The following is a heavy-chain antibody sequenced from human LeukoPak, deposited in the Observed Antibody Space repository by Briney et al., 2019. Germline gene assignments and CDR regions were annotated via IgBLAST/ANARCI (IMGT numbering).Heavy chain of an antibody. CDR3: ARDLQNDYYGSGSYPLG. V-gene: IGHV4-39*07. Sequence: SETLSLTCTVSGGSISSRSYYWGWIRQPPGKGLEWIGSIYYSGSTYYNPSLKSRVTISVDTSKNQFSLKLSPVTAADTAVYYCARDLQNDYYGSGSYPLGWGQGTLVTVSS. CDR1: GGSISSRSYY. J-gene: IGHJ4*02. CDR2: IYYSGST. D-gene: IGHD3-10*01.